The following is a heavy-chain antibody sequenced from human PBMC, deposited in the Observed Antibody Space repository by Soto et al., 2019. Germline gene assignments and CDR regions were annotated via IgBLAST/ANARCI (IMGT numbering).Heavy chain of an antibody. Sequence: QVQLVQSGAEVKKPGSSVKVSCKASGGTFSSYAISWVRQAPGQGLEWMGGIIPIFGTANYAQKFQGRVMITADESTSSANMELSSLRSEDTAVYYCASPYYYDSSGSPWAFDIWGQGTMVTVSS. CDR3: ASPYYYDSSGSPWAFDI. V-gene: IGHV1-69*12. D-gene: IGHD3-22*01. CDR1: GGTFSSYA. CDR2: IIPIFGTA. J-gene: IGHJ3*02.